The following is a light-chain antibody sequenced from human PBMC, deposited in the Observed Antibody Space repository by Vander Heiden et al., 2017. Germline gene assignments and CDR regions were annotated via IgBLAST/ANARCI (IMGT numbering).Light chain of an antibody. J-gene: IGKJ4*02. Sequence: DIVLTQSPATLSLSPGERATLSCRASQSVSSYLAWYQQKPGQAPRLLIYYASNRATGIPARFSGSGSGTEFTLTISSLEPEDFAVYYCQQRSNWPLTFGGGTKVEIK. V-gene: IGKV3-11*01. CDR3: QQRSNWPLT. CDR1: QSVSSY. CDR2: YAS.